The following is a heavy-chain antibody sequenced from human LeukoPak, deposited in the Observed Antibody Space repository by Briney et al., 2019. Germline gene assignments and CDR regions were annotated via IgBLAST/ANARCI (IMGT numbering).Heavy chain of an antibody. CDR2: INTGGSIT. CDR1: GFTFSDYW. D-gene: IGHD6-13*01. Sequence: GGSLRLSCAASGFTFSDYWIHWVRQAPGKGLVWVSRINTGGSITNYADSVEGRFTISRDNAKNSLYLQMNSLRAEDTAVYYCVRDNPRQQGFAYWGQGTLVTVSS. CDR3: VRDNPRQQGFAY. J-gene: IGHJ4*02. V-gene: IGHV3-74*01.